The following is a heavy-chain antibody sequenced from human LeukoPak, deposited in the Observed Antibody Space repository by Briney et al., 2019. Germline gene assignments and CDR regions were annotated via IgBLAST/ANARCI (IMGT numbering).Heavy chain of an antibody. CDR2: ISAYNSNT. D-gene: IGHD3-9*01. CDR3: ARDQAATNTQVRFCLD. CDR1: GYTFTSYG. J-gene: IGHJ4*02. Sequence: ASVKVSCKASGYTFTSYGNSWVRQAPGQGLEWMGWISAYNSNTNFAQKLQGRVTMTTDTSTSTAYMDLRSLRSDDTAVYYCARDQAATNTQVRFCLDWGQGTLVTVSS. V-gene: IGHV1-18*01.